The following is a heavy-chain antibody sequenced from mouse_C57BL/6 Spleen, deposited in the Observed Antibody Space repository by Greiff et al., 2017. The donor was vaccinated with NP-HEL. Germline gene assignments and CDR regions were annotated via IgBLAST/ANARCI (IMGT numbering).Heavy chain of an antibody. J-gene: IGHJ3*01. CDR2: IDPSDSYT. Sequence: QVQLQQPGAELVMPGASVKLSCKASGYTFTSYWMHWVKQRPGQGLEWIGEIDPSDSYTNYNQKFKGKSTLTVDKSSSTAYMQLSSLTSEDSAVYYCAKAYYSKPAYWGQGTLVTVSA. CDR1: GYTFTSYW. D-gene: IGHD2-5*01. CDR3: AKAYYSKPAY. V-gene: IGHV1-69*01.